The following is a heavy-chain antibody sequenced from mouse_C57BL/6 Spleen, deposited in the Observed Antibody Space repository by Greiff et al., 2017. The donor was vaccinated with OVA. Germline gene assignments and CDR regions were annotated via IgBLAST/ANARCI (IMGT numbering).Heavy chain of an antibody. CDR2: IRYDGST. V-gene: IGHV3-6*01. J-gene: IGHJ1*03. D-gene: IGHD1-1*01. CDR1: GYSITSGYY. CDR3: ARGGHYYGSSYGWYCDV. Sequence: EVKLQESGPGLVKPSQSLSLTCSVTGYSITSGYYWNWIRQFPGNKLEWMGYIRYDGSTHSNPSLKNRISITRDTSMNQFFLKLNSVTTEDTATYDCARGGHYYGSSYGWYCDVWGTGTTVTVSS.